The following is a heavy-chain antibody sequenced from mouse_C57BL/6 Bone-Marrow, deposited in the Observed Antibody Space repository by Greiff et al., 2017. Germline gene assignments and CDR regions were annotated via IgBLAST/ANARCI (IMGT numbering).Heavy chain of an antibody. J-gene: IGHJ4*01. CDR2: INPNNGGT. CDR3: ARDPSYYYGSSYDYYAMDY. V-gene: IGHV1-26*01. Sequence: EVKLVEPGPELVKPGASVKISCKASGYTFTDYYMNWVKQSHGKSLEWIGDINPNNGGTSYNQKFKGKATLTVDKSSSTAYMELRSLTSEDSAVYYCARDPSYYYGSSYDYYAMDYWGQGTSVTVSS. CDR1: GYTFTDYY. D-gene: IGHD1-1*01.